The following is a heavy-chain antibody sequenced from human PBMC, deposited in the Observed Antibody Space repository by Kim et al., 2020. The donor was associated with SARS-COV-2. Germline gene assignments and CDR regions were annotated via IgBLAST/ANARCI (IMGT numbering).Heavy chain of an antibody. D-gene: IGHD5-18*01. Sequence: ASVKVSCKASGYTFTRYAMHWVRQAPGQRLEWMGWINAGNGNTKYSQKFQGRVTITRDTSASTAYMELSSLRSEDTAVYYCARGVDTAMVTLGYWGQGTLVTVSS. CDR2: INAGNGNT. J-gene: IGHJ4*02. V-gene: IGHV1-3*01. CDR3: ARGVDTAMVTLGY. CDR1: GYTFTRYA.